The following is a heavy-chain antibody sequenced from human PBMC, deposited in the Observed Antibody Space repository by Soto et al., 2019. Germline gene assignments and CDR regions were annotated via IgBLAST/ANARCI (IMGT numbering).Heavy chain of an antibody. CDR2: NNHSGNT. D-gene: IGHD4-4*01. CDR3: GRCYINPRRYYYYYGTDV. Sequence: PSETLSPSCAAYDGSFGGYNWGGLHAPPGERVGGVWGNNHSGNTNYKPTLKSRVTMSVDTSKIQFYLKLSSVTAADTAVYYCGRCYINPRRYYYYYGTDVSAKGTTVTVSS. CDR1: DGSFGGYN. J-gene: IGHJ6*04. V-gene: IGHV4-34*01.